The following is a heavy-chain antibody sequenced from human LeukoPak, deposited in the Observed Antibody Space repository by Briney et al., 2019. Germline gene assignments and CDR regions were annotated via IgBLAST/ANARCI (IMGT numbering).Heavy chain of an antibody. Sequence: ASVKVSCKASGYTFTGYYMHWVRQAPGQGLEWMGWISPNSGGTNYAQKFQGRVTMTRDTSISTAYMELSRLRSDDTAVYYCARDFFPWIAMVMGDYWGQGTLVTVSS. J-gene: IGHJ4*02. CDR1: GYTFTGYY. CDR2: ISPNSGGT. CDR3: ARDFFPWIAMVMGDY. V-gene: IGHV1-2*02. D-gene: IGHD5-18*01.